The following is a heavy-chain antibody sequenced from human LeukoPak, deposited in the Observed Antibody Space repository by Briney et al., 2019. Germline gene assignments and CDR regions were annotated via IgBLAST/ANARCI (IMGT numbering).Heavy chain of an antibody. Sequence: ASVKVSCKASGYTFTTYAMNWVRQAPGQGLAWMGWINTYTGNPTYAQGFTGRFVFSLDTSVSTAYPQISSLKAEDTAVYYCARESAVIRFSEWLSPPDYWGQGTLVTVSS. CDR1: GYTFTTYA. D-gene: IGHD3-3*01. J-gene: IGHJ4*02. V-gene: IGHV7-4-1*02. CDR3: ARESAVIRFSEWLSPPDY. CDR2: INTYTGNP.